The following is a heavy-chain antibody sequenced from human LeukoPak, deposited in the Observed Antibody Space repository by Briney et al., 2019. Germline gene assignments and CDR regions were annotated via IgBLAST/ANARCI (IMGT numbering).Heavy chain of an antibody. CDR2: IYPADSDT. J-gene: IGHJ4*02. D-gene: IGHD3-3*01. Sequence: GEPLKISCKGSVYSFTSYWIGWVRQMPGKGLEWMGIIYPADSDTRYSPYLQGQVTISADKSISTAYLQWSSLKASATAMYYCARRGPTYYDFWSGYIDYWGQGTLVTVSS. CDR1: VYSFTSYW. CDR3: ARRGPTYYDFWSGYIDY. V-gene: IGHV5-51*01.